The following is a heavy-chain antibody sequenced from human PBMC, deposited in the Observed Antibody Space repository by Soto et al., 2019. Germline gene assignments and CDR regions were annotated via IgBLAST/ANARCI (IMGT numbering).Heavy chain of an antibody. J-gene: IGHJ1*01. D-gene: IGHD3-3*01. CDR3: ARGESGWPQH. CDR2: IKPDGSYT. Sequence: EVQLVESGGALAQPGGSLTLSCATSGFSFSDSWMHWVRQASGKGPVWVSRIKPDGSYTTYADSVKGRFTISRDNGKKTLYLQMNSLRVEDTAIYYCARGESGWPQHWGQGTLVTVSS. V-gene: IGHV3-74*03. CDR1: GFSFSDSW.